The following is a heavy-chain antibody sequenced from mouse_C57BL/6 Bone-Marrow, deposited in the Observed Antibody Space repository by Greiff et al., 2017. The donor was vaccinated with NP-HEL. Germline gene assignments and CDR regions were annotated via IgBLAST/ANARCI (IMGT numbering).Heavy chain of an antibody. CDR1: GYSITSGYY. V-gene: IGHV3-6*01. D-gene: IGHD3-2*02. CDR3: ARGEDSSGYGFAY. Sequence: EVQLQESGPGLVKPSQSLSLTCSVTGYSITSGYYWNWIRQFPGNKLEWMGYISYDGSNNYNPSLKNRISITRDTSKNQFFLKLNSVTTEDTATYYCARGEDSSGYGFAYWGQGTLVTVSA. CDR2: ISYDGSN. J-gene: IGHJ3*01.